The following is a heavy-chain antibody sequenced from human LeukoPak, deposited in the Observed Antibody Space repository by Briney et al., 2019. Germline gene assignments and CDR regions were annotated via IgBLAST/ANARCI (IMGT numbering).Heavy chain of an antibody. CDR2: IYSGGST. V-gene: IGHV3-53*01. J-gene: IGHJ6*03. Sequence: PGGSLRLSCAASGFTVSSNYMSWVRQAPGKGLEWVSVIYSGGSTYYADSVKGRFTISRDNSKNTLYLQMNSLRAEDTAVYYCARIAAAGPLYYYYYYMDVWGKGTTVTISS. CDR1: GFTVSSNY. D-gene: IGHD6-13*01. CDR3: ARIAAAGPLYYYYYYMDV.